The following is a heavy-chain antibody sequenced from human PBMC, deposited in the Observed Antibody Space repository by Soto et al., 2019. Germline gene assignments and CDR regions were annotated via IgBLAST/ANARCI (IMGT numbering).Heavy chain of an antibody. V-gene: IGHV1-69*06. CDR3: ASTKYDSSAYYYWYLGL. Sequence: QVELVQSGAEVKKPGSSVNVSCQASEDTFRNYAISWVRQAPGQGLEWMGGINPIFGTANYAQKCQGRDPITADTSANTVYLELSSLRSEDTAVYYCASTKYDSSAYYYWYLGLWGRGTLVTVSS. CDR2: INPIFGTA. CDR1: EDTFRNYA. D-gene: IGHD3-22*01. J-gene: IGHJ2*01.